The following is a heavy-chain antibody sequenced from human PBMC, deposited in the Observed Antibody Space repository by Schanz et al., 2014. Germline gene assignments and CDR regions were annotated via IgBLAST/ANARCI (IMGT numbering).Heavy chain of an antibody. J-gene: IGHJ4*02. CDR1: GYTFTSDS. V-gene: IGHV1-46*01. D-gene: IGHD2-8*01. CDR3: ARGRGVYDY. Sequence: QVHLVQSGAEVKKPGASVKVSCKASGYTFTSDSMHWVRQAPGQGLEWMGMINPSGGSTTYAQKFQGRVTMTRDTSTSTVYMELSSLTSEDTAVHYCARGRGVYDYWGQGTWSPSPQ. CDR2: INPSGGST.